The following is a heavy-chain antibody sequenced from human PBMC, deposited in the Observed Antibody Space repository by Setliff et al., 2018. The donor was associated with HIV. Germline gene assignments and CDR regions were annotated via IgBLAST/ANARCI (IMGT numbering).Heavy chain of an antibody. CDR2: ISSSSSYT. V-gene: IGHV3-11*05. CDR3: ARGDILTGYYY. D-gene: IGHD3-9*01. J-gene: IGHJ4*02. CDR1: GFTFSDYY. Sequence: LSLSCAASGFTFSDYYMSWIRQAPGKGLEWVSYISSSSSYTNYADSGKGRFTISRDNAKNSLYLQMNSLRAEDTAVYYCARGDILTGYYYWGQGTLVTVSS.